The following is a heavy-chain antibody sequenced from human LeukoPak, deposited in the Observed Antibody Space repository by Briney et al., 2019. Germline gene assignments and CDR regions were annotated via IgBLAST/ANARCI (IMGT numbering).Heavy chain of an antibody. J-gene: IGHJ4*02. CDR1: GGSISSGSYY. Sequence: PSETLSLTCTVSGGSISSGSYYWSWIRQPAGKGLEWIGRIYTSGSTNYNPSLKSRVTISVDTSKNQFSLKLSSVTAADTAVYYCARDSGSYPYQGWGQGTLVTVSS. D-gene: IGHD1-26*01. CDR2: IYTSGST. CDR3: ARDSGSYPYQG. V-gene: IGHV4-61*02.